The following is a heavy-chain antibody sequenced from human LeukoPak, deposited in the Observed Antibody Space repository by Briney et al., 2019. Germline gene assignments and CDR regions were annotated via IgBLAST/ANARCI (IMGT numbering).Heavy chain of an antibody. CDR1: GFSFSTYS. Sequence: GGSLRLSCTASGFSFSTYSMNWVRQAPGKGLEWVSYIVGSSSNIYYADSVKGRFTISRDNAKNTLYLQMNSLRAEDTAVYYCARGSTQYSSGWYGLDYWGQGTLVTVSS. J-gene: IGHJ4*02. CDR2: IVGSSSNI. CDR3: ARGSTQYSSGWYGLDY. V-gene: IGHV3-48*04. D-gene: IGHD6-19*01.